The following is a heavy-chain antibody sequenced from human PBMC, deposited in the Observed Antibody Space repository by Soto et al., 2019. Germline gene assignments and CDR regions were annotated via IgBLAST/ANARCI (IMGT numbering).Heavy chain of an antibody. Sequence: PSETLSLTCTVSGGSISSSSSYWGWIRQPPGKGLEWIGNIYYSGNTYNNPSLKSRVTISVDTSQNQFSLTLSSVTAADTAVYYCARLKAATVLDYWGQGALVTVSS. CDR1: GGSISSSSSY. CDR2: IYYSGNT. CDR3: ARLKAATVLDY. J-gene: IGHJ4*02. D-gene: IGHD6-13*01. V-gene: IGHV4-39*01.